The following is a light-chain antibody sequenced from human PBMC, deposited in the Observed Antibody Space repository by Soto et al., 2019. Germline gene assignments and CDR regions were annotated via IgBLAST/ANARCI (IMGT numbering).Light chain of an antibody. CDR2: VAS. CDR3: QQYGTSPIA. V-gene: IGKV3-20*01. CDR1: QNVGGRF. Sequence: EIVLTQSPGTLSLSPGERATLSCRASQNVGGRFLAWYQQKPGQAPRLLINVASTRATGIPDRFSGSGSRTDFTLTISRLEPEDFAVYYCQQYGTSPIAFGQGTRLE. J-gene: IGKJ5*01.